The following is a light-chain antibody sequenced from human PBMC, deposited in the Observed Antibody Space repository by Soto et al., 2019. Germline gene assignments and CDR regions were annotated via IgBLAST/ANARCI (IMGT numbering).Light chain of an antibody. J-gene: IGKJ1*01. V-gene: IGKV3-11*01. CDR1: QTVSRH. CDR3: QQRTDRPPWT. Sequence: EIVLTQSPATLSLSPGERATLSCRASQTVSRHLAWYQQKPGQAPRLLIYDTSNRATGIPARFSGSGSGTDFTLTISGLETEDFAVYYCQQRTDRPPWTFGQGTKVESK. CDR2: DTS.